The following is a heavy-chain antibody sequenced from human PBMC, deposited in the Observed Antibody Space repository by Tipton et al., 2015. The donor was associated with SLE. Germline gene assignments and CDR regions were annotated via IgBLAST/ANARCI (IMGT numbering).Heavy chain of an antibody. Sequence: TLSLTCTVSGGSISSSSYYWGWIRQPPGKGLEWIGSINYSGSTYYNASLKSRVTTSVDTSKNQFSLKLSSVTAADTAVYYCAREGCSSTSCYTGGWFDSWGQGTLVTVSS. CDR1: GGSISSSSYY. J-gene: IGHJ5*01. CDR2: INYSGST. CDR3: AREGCSSTSCYTGGWFDS. D-gene: IGHD2-2*02. V-gene: IGHV4-39*07.